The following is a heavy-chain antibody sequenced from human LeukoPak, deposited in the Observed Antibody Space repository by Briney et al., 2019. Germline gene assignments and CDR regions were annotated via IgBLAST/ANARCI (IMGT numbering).Heavy chain of an antibody. CDR2: TYYRSELYN. D-gene: IGHD3-9*01. J-gene: IGHJ6*02. V-gene: IGHV6-1*01. Sequence: SQTLSLTCAISGDIVSSNSAAWNCLRQSPSRDLEWLGRTYYRSELYNDYAVSVKSRITINPDTSKNQFSLQLNSVTPDDTAVYYCARDWDYDILTGRKYHYYGMDVWGQGTTVTVSS. CDR1: GDIVSSNSAA. CDR3: ARDWDYDILTGRKYHYYGMDV.